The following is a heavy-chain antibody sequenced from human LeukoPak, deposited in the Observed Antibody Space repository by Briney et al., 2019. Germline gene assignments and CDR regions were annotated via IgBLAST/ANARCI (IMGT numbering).Heavy chain of an antibody. Sequence: GGSLRLSCAASGFTVSSNYMSWVRQAPGKGLEWVSGVSWNGGSIDYVDSVKGRFTISRDNAKNSLYLQMNSLRAEDTAFYYCVKTKTHNSATFDYWGQGTLVTVSS. V-gene: IGHV3-9*01. CDR1: GFTVSSNY. J-gene: IGHJ4*02. D-gene: IGHD1-1*01. CDR2: VSWNGGSI. CDR3: VKTKTHNSATFDY.